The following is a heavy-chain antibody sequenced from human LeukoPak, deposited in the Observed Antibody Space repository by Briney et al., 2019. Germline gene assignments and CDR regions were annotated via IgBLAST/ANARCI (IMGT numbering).Heavy chain of an antibody. CDR2: IIPIFGTA. V-gene: IGHV1-69*01. J-gene: IGHJ5*02. Sequence: GSSVKVSCKASGGTFSSYAISWVRQAPGQGLEWMGGIIPIFGTANYAQKFQGRVTITADESTSTAYMELSSLRSEDTAVYYCARAAINWSGYYNNNWFDPWGQGTLVTVSP. D-gene: IGHD3-3*01. CDR1: GGTFSSYA. CDR3: ARAAINWSGYYNNNWFDP.